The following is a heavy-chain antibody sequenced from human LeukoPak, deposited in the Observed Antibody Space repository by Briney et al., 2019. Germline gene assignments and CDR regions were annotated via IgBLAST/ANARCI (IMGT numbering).Heavy chain of an antibody. V-gene: IGHV1-2*02. D-gene: IGHD2-2*01. J-gene: IGHJ5*02. Sequence: ASVKVSCKASGYTFTGYYMHWVRQAPGQGLGWMGWINPNSGGTNYAQKFQGRVTMTRDTSISTAYMELSRLRSDDTAVYYCARGRGIVVVPASGPWGQGTLVTVSS. CDR3: ARGRGIVVVPASGP. CDR2: INPNSGGT. CDR1: GYTFTGYY.